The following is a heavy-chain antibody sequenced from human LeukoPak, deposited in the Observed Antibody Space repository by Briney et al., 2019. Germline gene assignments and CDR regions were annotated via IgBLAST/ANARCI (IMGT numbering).Heavy chain of an antibody. CDR3: ARFWSGVDYLDY. CDR2: INHSGST. J-gene: IGHJ4*02. CDR1: GGSISSYY. Sequence: PSETLSLTCTVSGGSISSYYWSWIRQPPGKGLEWIGEINHSGSTNYNPSLKSRVTISVDTSKNQFSLKLSSVTAADTAVYYCARFWSGVDYLDYWGQGTLVTVSS. D-gene: IGHD2-8*01. V-gene: IGHV4-34*01.